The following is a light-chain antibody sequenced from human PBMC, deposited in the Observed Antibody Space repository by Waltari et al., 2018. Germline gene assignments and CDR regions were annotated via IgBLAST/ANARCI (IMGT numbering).Light chain of an antibody. V-gene: IGKV4-1*01. CDR2: WAS. CDR1: QSVLYSSNNKNY. J-gene: IGKJ4*01. CDR3: QQYYSTPQT. Sequence: DIVMTQSPDSLAVSLGARATIHCTSSQSVLYSSNNKNYVAWYQQKPGQPPKLLIYWASTRESGVPDRFSGSGSGTDFTLTISSLQAEDVAVYYCQQYYSTPQTFGGGTKVEIK.